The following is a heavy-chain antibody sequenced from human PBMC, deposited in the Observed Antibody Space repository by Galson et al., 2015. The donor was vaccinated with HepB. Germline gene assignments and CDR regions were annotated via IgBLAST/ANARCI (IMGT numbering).Heavy chain of an antibody. CDR1: GFTFSSYA. Sequence: SLRLSCAASGFTFSSYAMHWVRQAPGKGLEWVAVISYDGSNKYYADSVKGRFTIPRDNSKNTLYLQMNSLRAEDTAVYYCARERYNWNDVGIDAFDIWGQGTMVTVSS. CDR2: ISYDGSNK. CDR3: ARERYNWNDVGIDAFDI. V-gene: IGHV3-30-3*01. J-gene: IGHJ3*02. D-gene: IGHD1-1*01.